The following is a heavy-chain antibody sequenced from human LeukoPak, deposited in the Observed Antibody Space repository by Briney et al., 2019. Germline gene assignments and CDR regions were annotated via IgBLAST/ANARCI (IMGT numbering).Heavy chain of an antibody. D-gene: IGHD1-14*01. Sequence: SVKVSCKASGGTFSSYAISWVRQAPGQGLEWMGGSIPIFGTANYAQKFQGRVTITADESTSTAYMELSSLRSEDTAVYYCARDRRRYDYYYYYMDVWGKGTTVTFSS. CDR3: ARDRRRYDYYYYYMDV. CDR2: SIPIFGTA. J-gene: IGHJ6*03. CDR1: GGTFSSYA. V-gene: IGHV1-69*13.